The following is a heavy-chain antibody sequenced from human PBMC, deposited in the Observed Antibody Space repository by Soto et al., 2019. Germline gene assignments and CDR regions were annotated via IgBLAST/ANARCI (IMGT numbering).Heavy chain of an antibody. CDR3: AKERRYYDSSGHDAFDI. D-gene: IGHD3-22*01. CDR2: ISGSGGST. V-gene: IGHV3-23*01. J-gene: IGHJ3*02. Sequence: GGSLRLSCAASGFTFSSYAMSWVRQAPGKGLEWVSAISGSGGSTYYADSVKGRFTISRDNSKNTLYLQMNSLRAEDTAVYYCAKERRYYDSSGHDAFDIWGQGTMVTVSS. CDR1: GFTFSSYA.